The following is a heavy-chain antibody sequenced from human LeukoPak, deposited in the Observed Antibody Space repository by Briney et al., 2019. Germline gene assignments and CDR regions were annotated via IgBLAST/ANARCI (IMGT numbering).Heavy chain of an antibody. J-gene: IGHJ5*02. CDR3: ARDLRSSYGSNH. CDR1: GFTFSSYA. V-gene: IGHV3-23*01. D-gene: IGHD5-18*01. CDR2: ISDNGDNT. Sequence: GGSLRLSCAASGFTFSSYAMSWVRQAPGKGLEWVSTISDNGDNTHYADSVKGRFTISRDNSKNTLYLQMNSLRAEDTAVYYCARDLRSSYGSNHWGQGTLVTVSS.